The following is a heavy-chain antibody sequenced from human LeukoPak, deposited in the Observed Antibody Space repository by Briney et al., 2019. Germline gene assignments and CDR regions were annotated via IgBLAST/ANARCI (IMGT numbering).Heavy chain of an antibody. Sequence: GGSLRLSCAASGFTFSSYAMSWVRQAPGKGLEWVSAISGSGGSTYYADSVKGRFTISRDNSKNTLYLQMNSLRAEDTAVYYCAKVSSGLSSWYERGGYFDYWGQGTLVTVSS. D-gene: IGHD6-13*01. V-gene: IGHV3-23*01. J-gene: IGHJ4*02. CDR3: AKVSSGLSSWYERGGYFDY. CDR1: GFTFSSYA. CDR2: ISGSGGST.